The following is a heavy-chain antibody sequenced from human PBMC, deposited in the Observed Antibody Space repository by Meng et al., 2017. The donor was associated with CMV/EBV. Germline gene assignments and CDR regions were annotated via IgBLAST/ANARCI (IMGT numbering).Heavy chain of an antibody. CDR3: ARDLIAVRPGWFDP. Sequence: SGYTFNTYGISWVRQAPGQGLEWMGWISAYNGNTNYEQRIQGRVTMTTDTSRSTAYMELRSLRYDDTAVYYCARDLIAVRPGWFDPWGQGTLVTVSS. D-gene: IGHD6-6*01. CDR2: ISAYNGNT. V-gene: IGHV1-18*01. J-gene: IGHJ5*02. CDR1: GYTFNTYG.